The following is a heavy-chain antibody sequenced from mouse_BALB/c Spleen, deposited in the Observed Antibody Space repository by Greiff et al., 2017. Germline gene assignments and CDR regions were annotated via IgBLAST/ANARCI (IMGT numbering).Heavy chain of an antibody. CDR1: GFTFSNYW. V-gene: IGHV6-6*02. Sequence: DVKLVESGGGLVQPGGSMKLSCVASGFTFSNYWMNWVRQSPEKGLEWVAEIRLKSNNYATHYAESVKGRFTISRDDSKSSVYLQMNNLRAEDTGMYYCTSQPYGYDEYYYAMDYWGQGASVTVSA. J-gene: IGHJ4*01. CDR2: IRLKSNNYAT. CDR3: TSQPYGYDEYYYAMDY. D-gene: IGHD2-2*01.